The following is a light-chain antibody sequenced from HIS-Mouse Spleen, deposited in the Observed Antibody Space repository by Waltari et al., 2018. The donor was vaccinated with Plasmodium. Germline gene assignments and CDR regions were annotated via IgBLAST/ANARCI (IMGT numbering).Light chain of an antibody. J-gene: IGKJ3*01. CDR2: DAS. CDR3: QQYDNLPPLFT. CDR1: QAISNY. Sequence: DIQMTQSPSSLSASVGARVTITCQASQAISNYLNWYQQKPGKAPKLLIYDASNLETGVPSRFSGSGSGTDFTFTISSLQPEDIATYYCQQYDNLPPLFTFGPGTKVDIK. V-gene: IGKV1-33*01.